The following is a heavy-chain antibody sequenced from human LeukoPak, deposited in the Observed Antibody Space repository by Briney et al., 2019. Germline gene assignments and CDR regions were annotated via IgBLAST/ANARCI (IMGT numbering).Heavy chain of an antibody. J-gene: IGHJ6*02. Sequence: GGSLRLSCAASGFTISSNYMSWVRQAPGKGLEWVSVIYSGGSTYYADSVKGRFTISRDNSKNTLYLQMNSLRAEDTAVYYCARGRHGSGSSNYYYYYGMDVWGQGTTVTVSS. D-gene: IGHD3-10*01. CDR1: GFTISSNY. CDR3: ARGRHGSGSSNYYYYYGMDV. CDR2: IYSGGST. V-gene: IGHV3-53*01.